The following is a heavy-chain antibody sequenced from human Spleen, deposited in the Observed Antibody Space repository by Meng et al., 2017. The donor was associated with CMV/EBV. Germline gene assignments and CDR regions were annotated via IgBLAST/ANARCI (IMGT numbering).Heavy chain of an antibody. J-gene: IGHJ6*02. D-gene: IGHD3-3*01. V-gene: IGHV3-7*01. CDR2: IKQDGSEK. CDR3: ARDSRLQADFWSGYDIYYYYGMDV. Sequence: GESLKISCAASGFTFSSYWMSWVRQAPGKGLEWVANIKQDGSEKYYVDSVKGRFTISRDNAKNSLYLQMISLRAEDTAVYYCARDSRLQADFWSGYDIYYYYGMDVWGQGTTVTVSS. CDR1: GFTFSSYW.